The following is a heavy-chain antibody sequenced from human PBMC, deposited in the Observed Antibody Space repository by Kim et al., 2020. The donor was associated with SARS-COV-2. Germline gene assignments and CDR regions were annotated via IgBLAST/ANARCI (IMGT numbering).Heavy chain of an antibody. D-gene: IGHD6-19*01. CDR1: GYSFTSFG. CDR2: ISTYSGDA. V-gene: IGHV1-18*01. Sequence: ASVKVSCTASGYSFTSFGITWVRQAPGQGLEWVGWISTYSGDANYAQNFQGRVTMTRDTSTTTAYIELGSLRPDDTAVYYCARGQWSQSPVDPWGQGPPV. CDR3: ARGQWSQSPVDP. J-gene: IGHJ5*02.